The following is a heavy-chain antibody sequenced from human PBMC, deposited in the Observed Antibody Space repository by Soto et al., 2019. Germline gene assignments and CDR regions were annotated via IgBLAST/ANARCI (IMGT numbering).Heavy chain of an antibody. Sequence: SETLSLTCTVSGRSISSYYWSWIRQPPGKGLEWIGYIYYSGSTNYNPSLKSRVTTSVDTSKNQFSLKLSSVTAADTALYYCARRYGYSFDYWGQGTLVTVS. J-gene: IGHJ4*02. CDR3: ARRYGYSFDY. V-gene: IGHV4-59*08. D-gene: IGHD1-1*01. CDR2: IYYSGST. CDR1: GRSISSYY.